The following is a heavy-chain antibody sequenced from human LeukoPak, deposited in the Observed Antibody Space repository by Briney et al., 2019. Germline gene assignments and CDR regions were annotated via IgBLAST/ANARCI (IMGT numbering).Heavy chain of an antibody. Sequence: GGSLRLSCAASGFTFSNYNMNWVRQAPGKGLEWVSCISSSSTYIYYADSVKGRFTISRDNAKNSLYLQMNSLRAEDTAVYYCATDGADYYDSTGYPIYLDYWGQGTLVTVSS. D-gene: IGHD3-22*01. CDR3: ATDGADYYDSTGYPIYLDY. V-gene: IGHV3-21*01. CDR1: GFTFSNYN. J-gene: IGHJ4*02. CDR2: ISSSSTYI.